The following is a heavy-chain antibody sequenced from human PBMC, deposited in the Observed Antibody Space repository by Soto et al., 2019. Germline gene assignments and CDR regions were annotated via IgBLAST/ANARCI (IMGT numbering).Heavy chain of an antibody. Sequence: SETLSLTCAVSGYSISSGNYWAWIRQPPGRGLEWIGSLYHIGSTHYNTSLKSRVTISVDTSKNHFSLELSSVTAADTAIYYCRSSTSCYDESCVDVWGQGXMVTVYS. CDR3: RSSTSCYDESCVDV. CDR2: LYHIGST. V-gene: IGHV4-38-2*01. CDR1: GYSISSGNY. J-gene: IGHJ6*02. D-gene: IGHD2-2*01.